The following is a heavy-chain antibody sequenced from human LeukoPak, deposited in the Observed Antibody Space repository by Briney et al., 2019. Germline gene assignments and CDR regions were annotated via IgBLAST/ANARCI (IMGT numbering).Heavy chain of an antibody. CDR3: ARDQYGGNSNAFDI. D-gene: IGHD4-23*01. CDR1: GGSISSYY. V-gene: IGHV4-59*01. J-gene: IGHJ3*02. Sequence: PSETLSLTCTVSGGSISSYYWSWIRQPPGKGLEWIGYIYYSGSTNYNPSLKSRVTISVDTSKNQFSLKLSSVTAADTAVYYCARDQYGGNSNAFDIWGQGTMVTVSS. CDR2: IYYSGST.